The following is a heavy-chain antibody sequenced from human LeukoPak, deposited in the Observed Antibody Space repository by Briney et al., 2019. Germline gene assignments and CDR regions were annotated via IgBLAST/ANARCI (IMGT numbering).Heavy chain of an antibody. V-gene: IGHV4-34*01. J-gene: IGHJ4*02. CDR2: INHSGST. Sequence: KSSETLSLTCAVYGGSFSGYYWSWIRQPPGKGLEWIGEINHSGSTNYNPSLKSRVTISVDTSRNQFSLKLSSVTAADTAVYYCARGFEHWGQGTLVTVSS. CDR1: GGSFSGYY. CDR3: ARGFEH.